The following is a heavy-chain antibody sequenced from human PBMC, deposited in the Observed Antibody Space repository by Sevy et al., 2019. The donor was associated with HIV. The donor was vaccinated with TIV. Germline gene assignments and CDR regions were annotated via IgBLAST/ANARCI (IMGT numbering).Heavy chain of an antibody. CDR3: ARVARDGYNLGLFDY. V-gene: IGHV1-69*13. CDR1: GGTFSSYA. CDR2: IIPIFGTA. D-gene: IGHD5-12*01. J-gene: IGHJ4*02. Sequence: ASVKVSCKASGGTFSSYAISWVRQAPGQGLEWMGGIIPIFGTANYAQKFQGRVTITADESTSTAYMELSSLRSEDTAVYYCARVARDGYNLGLFDYWGQGTLVNVSS.